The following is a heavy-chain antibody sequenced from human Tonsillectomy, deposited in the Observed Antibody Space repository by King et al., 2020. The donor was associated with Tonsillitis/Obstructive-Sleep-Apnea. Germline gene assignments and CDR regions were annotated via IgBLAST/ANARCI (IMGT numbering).Heavy chain of an antibody. CDR3: AKELQVWLSAMDV. V-gene: IGHV3-30*18. CDR2: ISYDGGNK. D-gene: IGHD5-18*01. CDR1: GFSFSNYG. J-gene: IGHJ6*02. Sequence: VQLVESGGGVVQPGRSLRLSCAASGFSFSNYGMHWVRQAPGKGLEWVAVISYDGGNKYYADSVKGRFTISRDNSKNTLYLQMYSLRPEDTAVYYCAKELQVWLSAMDVWGQGTTVTVSS.